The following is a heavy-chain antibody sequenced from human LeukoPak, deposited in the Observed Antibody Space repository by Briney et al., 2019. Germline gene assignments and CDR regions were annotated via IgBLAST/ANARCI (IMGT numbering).Heavy chain of an antibody. CDR3: ARDRSGYSEYYFDY. CDR1: GGSTNTYC. J-gene: IGHJ4*02. D-gene: IGHD5-12*01. Sequence: SETLSLTCTVSGGSTNTYCWSWIRQPAEKGLEWIGRIYPSGSTYYNPSLKSRVTISIDKSKNQFSLRLTSVTAADTAVYYCARDRSGYSEYYFDYWGQGSVVTVSS. CDR2: IYPSGST. V-gene: IGHV4-4*07.